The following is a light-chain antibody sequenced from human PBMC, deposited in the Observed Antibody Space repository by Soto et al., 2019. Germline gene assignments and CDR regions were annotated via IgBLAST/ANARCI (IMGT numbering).Light chain of an antibody. CDR1: SGNIATNY. CDR3: QSYDVDNVV. V-gene: IGLV6-57*04. Sequence: NFMLTQPRSVSESPGQTVTISCTPTSGNIATNYVQWHQQRPGSAPRRVIYDDNQRPSGVPDRFSGSVDRSSNSASLTISGLKAEDEADYYCQSYDVDNVVFGGGTKLTVL. CDR2: DDN. J-gene: IGLJ2*01.